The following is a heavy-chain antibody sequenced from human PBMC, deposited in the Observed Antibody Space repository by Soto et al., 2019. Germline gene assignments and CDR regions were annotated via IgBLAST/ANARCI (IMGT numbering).Heavy chain of an antibody. D-gene: IGHD6-19*01. J-gene: IGHJ4*02. CDR1: GGSISGHY. V-gene: IGHV4-59*11. CDR3: ARVGSSGWSPDY. CDR2: IFYTGST. Sequence: SETLSLTCTVSGGSISGHYWIWIRQSPGKGLEWIGYIFYTGSTNYNPSLKSRVTLSADTSKNQFSLRLSSVTAADTAVYYCARVGSSGWSPDYWGQGALVTVSS.